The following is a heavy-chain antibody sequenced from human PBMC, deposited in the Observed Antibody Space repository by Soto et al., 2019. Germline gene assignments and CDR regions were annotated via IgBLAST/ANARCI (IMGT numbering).Heavy chain of an antibody. CDR3: ASTLRLGELSLPFDY. J-gene: IGHJ4*02. CDR2: ISAYNGNT. D-gene: IGHD3-16*02. CDR1: GGTFSSYG. V-gene: IGHV1-18*01. Sequence: QVQLVQSGAEVKKPGSSVKVSCKASGGTFSSYGISWVRQAPGQGLEWMGWISAYNGNTNYAQKLQGRVTMTTDTSTSTAYMELRSLRSDDTAVYYCASTLRLGELSLPFDYWGQGTLVTVSS.